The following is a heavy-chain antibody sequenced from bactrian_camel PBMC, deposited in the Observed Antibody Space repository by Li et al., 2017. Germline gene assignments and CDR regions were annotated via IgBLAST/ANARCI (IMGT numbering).Heavy chain of an antibody. CDR2: IDSDGIA. CDR1: GDLSGLHT. CDR3: AAGRGFRTGWEY. J-gene: IGHJ4*01. Sequence: HVQLVESGGGSVQAGGSLRLSCAVTGDLSGLHTLAWFRQAPGKEREGVAAIDSDGIASYADSVKGRFTVSRDNANNTVNLMMNSLKPEDTAMYYCAAGRGFRTGWEYWGQGTQVTVS. V-gene: IGHV3S53*01. D-gene: IGHD3*01.